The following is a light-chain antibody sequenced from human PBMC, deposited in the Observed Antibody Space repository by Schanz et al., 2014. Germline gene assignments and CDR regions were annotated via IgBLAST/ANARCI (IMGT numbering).Light chain of an antibody. CDR1: SSDVGDYNY. J-gene: IGLJ3*02. V-gene: IGLV2-8*01. CDR2: EVS. CDR3: SSHTTDTTWL. Sequence: QSALTQPPSASGSLGQSVTISCTGTSSDVGDYNYVSWYQQHPGKAPKLMIYEVSKRPSGVPDRFSGSKSGNTASLTISGLQAEDEADYYCSSHTTDTTWLFGGGTKLTVL.